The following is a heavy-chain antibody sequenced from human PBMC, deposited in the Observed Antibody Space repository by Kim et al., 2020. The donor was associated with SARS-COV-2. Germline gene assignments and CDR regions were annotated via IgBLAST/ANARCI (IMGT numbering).Heavy chain of an antibody. V-gene: IGHV4-59*08. CDR3: ARYTTAWSVFDF. D-gene: IGHD3-16*02. CDR1: GGSISSYY. CDR2: FYNSGST. Sequence: SVTLSLTCSVSGGSISSYYWSWVRQPPGKGLEWIGYFYNSGSTDYNPSLKSRVTISGDTSKNQFSLKLRSMTAADTAVYYCARYTTAWSVFDFWGQGTLVTVSS. J-gene: IGHJ4*02.